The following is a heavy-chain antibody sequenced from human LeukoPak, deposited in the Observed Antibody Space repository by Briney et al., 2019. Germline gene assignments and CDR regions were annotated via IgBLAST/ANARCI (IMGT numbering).Heavy chain of an antibody. CDR1: GFTFSNAW. CDR3: TTVSDYYGSGAQTTDI. CDR2: VKSKTNGGTK. V-gene: IGHV3-15*01. Sequence: GGSLRLSCAASGFTFSNAWMSWVRQAPGRGLEWVGRVKSKTNGGTKDYAARGKGIFTISIDDSQNTLYLQMDSLNNEDTALYYCTTVSDYYGSGAQTTDIWGQGTMVTVSS. D-gene: IGHD3-10*01. J-gene: IGHJ3*02.